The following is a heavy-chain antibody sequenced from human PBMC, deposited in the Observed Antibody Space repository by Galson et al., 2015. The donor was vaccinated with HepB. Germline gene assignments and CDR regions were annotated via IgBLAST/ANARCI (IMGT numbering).Heavy chain of an antibody. V-gene: IGHV3-23*01. Sequence: SLRLSCAASGFTFSYYAMAWVRQAPGKGLEWISAITPSGYNTYSADSMKGRFFISRDNSQNTLFLQMNSLRADDTAIYFCAKVFPEKTDGWYRQALYYFDSWGQGTRVTVSS. J-gene: IGHJ4*02. CDR2: ITPSGYNT. CDR1: GFTFSYYA. CDR3: AKVFPEKTDGWYRQALYYFDS. D-gene: IGHD6-19*01.